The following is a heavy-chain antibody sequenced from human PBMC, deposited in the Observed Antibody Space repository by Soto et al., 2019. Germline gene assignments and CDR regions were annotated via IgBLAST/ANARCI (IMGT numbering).Heavy chain of an antibody. V-gene: IGHV4-59*01. Sequence: SETLSLTCTVSGSSISPYYWSWIRQPPGKGLQWIGYIYYTGSTKYNPSLKSRVTLSLGTSRNQLSLKLSSVTAADTAVYYCTRVGGYYGDYPNFDYWGPGTLVTVS. J-gene: IGHJ4*02. D-gene: IGHD4-17*01. CDR2: IYYTGST. CDR3: TRVGGYYGDYPNFDY. CDR1: GSSISPYY.